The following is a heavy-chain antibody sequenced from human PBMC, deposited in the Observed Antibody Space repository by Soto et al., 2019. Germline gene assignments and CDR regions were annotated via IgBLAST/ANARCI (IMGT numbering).Heavy chain of an antibody. V-gene: IGHV1-18*01. J-gene: IGHJ4*02. Sequence: ASVKVSCKASGYTFNSYGISWVRQAPGQGLEWMGWISIYNGNTKYAQQFQGRVTVTTGTSTSTAYMELRSLRSDDTAVYYCARDPGPEVYCGGDCYSKSSYFDYWGQGTLVTVSS. D-gene: IGHD2-21*02. CDR2: ISIYNGNT. CDR1: GYTFNSYG. CDR3: ARDPGPEVYCGGDCYSKSSYFDY.